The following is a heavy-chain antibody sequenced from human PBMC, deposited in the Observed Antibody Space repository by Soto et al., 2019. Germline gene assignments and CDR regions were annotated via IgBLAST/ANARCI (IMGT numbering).Heavy chain of an antibody. CDR3: ARIVEYYYDSSGYSNYFDY. Sequence: KLSETLSLTCAVSGGSISSGGYSWSWIRQPPGKGLEWIGYIYHSGSTYYNPSLKSRVTISVDRSKNQFSLKLSSVTAADTAVYYCARIVEYYYDSSGYSNYFDYWGQGTLVTVSS. D-gene: IGHD3-22*01. V-gene: IGHV4-30-2*01. CDR2: IYHSGST. J-gene: IGHJ4*02. CDR1: GGSISSGGYS.